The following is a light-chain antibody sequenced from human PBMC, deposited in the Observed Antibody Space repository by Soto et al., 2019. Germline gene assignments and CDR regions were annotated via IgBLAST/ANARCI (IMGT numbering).Light chain of an antibody. CDR3: QTWGTGIVV. V-gene: IGLV4-69*01. J-gene: IGLJ2*01. CDR1: SGHSSYA. CDR2: LNSDGSH. Sequence: QLVLTQSPSASASLGASVKLTCTVSSGHSSYAIAWHQQQPEKGPRYLMKLNSDGSHNKGDGIPDRFSGSSSGTDRYLTISSLQSEDGVDYYCQTWGTGIVVFGGGTKLTVL.